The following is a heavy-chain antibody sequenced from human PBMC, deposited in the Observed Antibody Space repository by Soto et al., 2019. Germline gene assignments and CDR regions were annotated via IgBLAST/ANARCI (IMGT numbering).Heavy chain of an antibody. CDR2: MNPNSGNT. V-gene: IGHV1-8*01. J-gene: IGHJ1*01. CDR1: GYTFTSYD. CDR3: ARGIVDSSGYEGEYFQH. Sequence: QVQLVQSGAEVKKPGASVKVSCKASGYTFTSYDINWVRQATGQGLEWMGWMNPNSGNTGYAQKFQGRVTMTRNTSISTADMELSSLRSEDTAVYYCARGIVDSSGYEGEYFQHWGQGTLVTVSS. D-gene: IGHD3-22*01.